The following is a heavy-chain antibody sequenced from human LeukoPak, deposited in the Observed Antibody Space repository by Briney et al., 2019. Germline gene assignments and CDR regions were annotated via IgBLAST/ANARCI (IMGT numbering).Heavy chain of an antibody. CDR1: GFTFDDYA. V-gene: IGHV3-9*01. CDR2: ISWDSGSV. CDR3: AKGNSYDSSGLPFDY. J-gene: IGHJ4*02. Sequence: GRSLRLSCAASGFTFDDYAMHWVRQAPGKGLEWVSGISWDSGSVDSADSVKGRFTISRDNARNSLYLQMNSLRAEDTALYYCAKGNSYDSSGLPFDYWGQGTLVTVSS. D-gene: IGHD3-22*01.